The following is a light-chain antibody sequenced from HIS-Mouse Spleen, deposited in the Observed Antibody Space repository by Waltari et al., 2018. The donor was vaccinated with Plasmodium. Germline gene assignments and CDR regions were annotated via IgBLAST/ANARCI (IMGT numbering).Light chain of an antibody. V-gene: IGKV3-11*01. CDR2: YAA. CDR1: QSVSSY. J-gene: IGKJ5*01. CDR3: QQRSNWPIT. Sequence: EIVLTQSPATLSLSPGERATLSCRDSQSVSSYLAWYQQKPGQAPRLLMSYAANRATGIPARFSGSGSGTDFTLTISSLEPEDFAVYYCQQRSNWPITFGQGTRLEIK.